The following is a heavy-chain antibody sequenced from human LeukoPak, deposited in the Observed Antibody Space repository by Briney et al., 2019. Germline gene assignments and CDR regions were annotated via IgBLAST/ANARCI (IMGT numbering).Heavy chain of an antibody. J-gene: IGHJ3*02. CDR3: ARTTVGATGAFDI. CDR1: GFTFSSYA. Sequence: GGSLRLSCAASGFTFSSYAMSWVRQAPGKGLEWVSAISGSGGSTYYADSVKGRFTISRDNSKNTLYLQMNSLRAEDTAVYYCARTTVGATGAFDIWGQGTMVTVSS. CDR2: ISGSGGST. D-gene: IGHD1-26*01. V-gene: IGHV3-23*01.